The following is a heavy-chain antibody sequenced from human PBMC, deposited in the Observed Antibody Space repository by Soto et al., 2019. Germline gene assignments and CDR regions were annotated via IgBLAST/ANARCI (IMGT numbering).Heavy chain of an antibody. D-gene: IGHD3-3*01. CDR1: GYTFTSYD. J-gene: IGHJ5*01. Sequence: ASVKVSCKASGYTFTSYDINWVRQATGQGLEWMGWMNPDSGNTGYAQKFQGRVTMTRNTSISTAYMELSSLRSEDTAVYYCARGVTYYDFWSGPHVFDSWGQGSLVIVSS. CDR2: MNPDSGNT. V-gene: IGHV1-8*01. CDR3: ARGVTYYDFWSGPHVFDS.